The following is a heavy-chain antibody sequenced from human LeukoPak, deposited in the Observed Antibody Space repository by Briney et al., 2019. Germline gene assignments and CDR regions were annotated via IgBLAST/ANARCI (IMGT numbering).Heavy chain of an antibody. J-gene: IGHJ5*02. V-gene: IGHV4-59*11. CDR1: GGSLYSHY. CDR3: ARGSNWFDP. CDR2: IFYTGST. Sequence: SETLSLTCTVSGGSLYSHYWSWVRQPPGKGQEWVGYIFYTGSTNYNPSLSSPVTISIDTLKIQFPLKLNAVTAADTAVYYRARGSNWFDPWGQGTLVTVSS.